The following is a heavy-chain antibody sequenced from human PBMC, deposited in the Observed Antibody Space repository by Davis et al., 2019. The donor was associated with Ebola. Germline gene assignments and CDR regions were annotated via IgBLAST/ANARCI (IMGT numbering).Heavy chain of an antibody. J-gene: IGHJ5*02. CDR3: ARMLGYCSGGSCYTSGWFDP. Sequence: AASVKVSCKASGYTFTNYGITWVRQAPGQGLEWMGWINPHNGNTNYAQNVQGRVIMTSDTSTSTAYMELRSLRSDDTAVYYCARMLGYCSGGSCYTSGWFDPWGQGTLVTVSS. V-gene: IGHV1-18*04. CDR1: GYTFTNYG. D-gene: IGHD2-15*01. CDR2: INPHNGNT.